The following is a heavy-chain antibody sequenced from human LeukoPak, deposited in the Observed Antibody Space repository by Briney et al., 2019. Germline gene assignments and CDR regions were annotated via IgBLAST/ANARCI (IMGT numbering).Heavy chain of an antibody. CDR3: ARDGRAGSLFAY. J-gene: IGHJ4*02. CDR1: GGSISSSNW. V-gene: IGHV4-4*02. CDR2: IYHSGST. Sequence: SGTLSLTCAVSGGSISSSNWWSWVRQPPGKGLEWIGEIYHSGSTNYNPTLKSRVTISVDKSKNQFSLKLSSVTATDTAIYYCARDGRAGSLFAYWGQGTLVTVSS. D-gene: IGHD6-19*01.